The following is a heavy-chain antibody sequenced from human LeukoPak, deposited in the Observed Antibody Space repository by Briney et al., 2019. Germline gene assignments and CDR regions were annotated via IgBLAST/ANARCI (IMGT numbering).Heavy chain of an antibody. Sequence: ASVKVSCKASGYTFTSYGISWVRQAPGQGLEWIGWINPNIGGTVYTHTFQGRVTMTRDTSISTAYMELSRLRSDDTAVYYCARDVNGVVVVAATVDHWGQGTLVTVSS. CDR2: INPNIGGT. CDR3: ARDVNGVVVVAATVDH. J-gene: IGHJ4*02. D-gene: IGHD2-15*01. V-gene: IGHV1-2*02. CDR1: GYTFTSYG.